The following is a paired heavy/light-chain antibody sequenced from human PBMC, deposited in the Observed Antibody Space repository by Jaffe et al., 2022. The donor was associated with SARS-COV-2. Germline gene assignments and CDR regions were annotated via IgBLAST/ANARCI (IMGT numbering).Light chain of an antibody. CDR1: QGISSY. Sequence: VIWMTQSPSLLSASTGDRVTISCRMSQGISSYLAWYQQKPGKAPELLIYAASTLQSGVPSRFSGSGSGTDFTLTISCLQSEDFATYYCQQYYSFPRTFGQGTKVEIK. CDR2: AAS. CDR3: QQYYSFPRT. V-gene: IGKV1D-8*01. J-gene: IGKJ1*01.
Heavy chain of an antibody. V-gene: IGHV3-21*01. J-gene: IGHJ6*02. CDR2: ISSSSSYI. CDR1: GFTFSSYS. CDR3: AREEADYYGSRDDVTPYNYYYYGMDV. Sequence: EVQLVESGGGLVKPGGSLRLSCAASGFTFSSYSMNWVRQAPGKGLEWVSSISSSSSYIYYADSVKGRFTISRDNAKNSLYLQMNSLRAEDTAVYYCAREEADYYGSRDDVTPYNYYYYGMDVWGQGTTVTVSS. D-gene: IGHD3-10*01.